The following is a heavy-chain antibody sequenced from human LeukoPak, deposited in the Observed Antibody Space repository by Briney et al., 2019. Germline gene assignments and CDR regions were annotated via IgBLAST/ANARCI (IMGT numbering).Heavy chain of an antibody. D-gene: IGHD1-26*01. J-gene: IGHJ4*02. CDR1: GGSISSGGYS. CDR3: ARGSRWELPLDY. Sequence: SETLSFTCAVSGGSISSGGYSWSWIRQPPGKGLEWIGYIYHSGSTYYNPSLKSRVTISLDTSKNQFSLKLSSVTAADTAVYYCARGSRWELPLDYWGQGTLVTVSS. V-gene: IGHV4-30-2*01. CDR2: IYHSGST.